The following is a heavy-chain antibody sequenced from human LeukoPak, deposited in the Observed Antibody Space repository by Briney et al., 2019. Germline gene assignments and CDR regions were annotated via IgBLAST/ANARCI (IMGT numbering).Heavy chain of an antibody. J-gene: IGHJ5*02. CDR2: ISYDGSNK. Sequence: PGGSLRLSCAASGFTFSFYAMHWVRQAPGKGLEWVAVISYDGSNKYYADSVKGRFTISRDNSKNTLFLQMNSLRTDDNAVYYCARGSPATVTTFTPFDPWGQGTLVTVSS. V-gene: IGHV3-30*04. CDR3: ARGSPATVTTFTPFDP. D-gene: IGHD4-17*01. CDR1: GFTFSFYA.